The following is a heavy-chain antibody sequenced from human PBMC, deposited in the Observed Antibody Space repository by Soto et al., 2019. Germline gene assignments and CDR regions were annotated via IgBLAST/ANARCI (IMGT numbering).Heavy chain of an antibody. CDR2: IYYSGST. CDR3: ARAVYSYGSMIDY. J-gene: IGHJ4*02. CDR1: GGSISSGGYY. D-gene: IGHD5-18*01. Sequence: SETLSLTCTVSGGSISSGGYYWSWIRQHPGKGLEWIGYIYYSGSTYYNPSLKSRVTISVDTSKNQFSLKLSSVTAADTAVYYCARAVYSYGSMIDYWGQGTLVTVSS. V-gene: IGHV4-31*03.